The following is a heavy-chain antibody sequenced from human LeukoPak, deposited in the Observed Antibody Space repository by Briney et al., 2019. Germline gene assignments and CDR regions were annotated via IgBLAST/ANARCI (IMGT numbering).Heavy chain of an antibody. CDR3: AFTWIQSSWFDP. CDR1: GGSIRSYY. CDR2: IYYSGST. V-gene: IGHV4-59*08. Sequence: SETLSLTCTVSGGSIRSYYWSWIRQPPGKGLEWIGYIYYSGSTNYNPSLKSRVTISVDTSKNQFSLKLSSVTAADTAVYYCAFTWIQSSWFDPWGQGTLVTVSS. D-gene: IGHD5-18*01. J-gene: IGHJ5*02.